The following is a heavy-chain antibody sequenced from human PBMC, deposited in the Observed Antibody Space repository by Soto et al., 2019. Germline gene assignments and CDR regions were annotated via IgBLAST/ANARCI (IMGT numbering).Heavy chain of an antibody. J-gene: IGHJ4*02. CDR2: IIPILGIA. CDR1: GGTFSSYT. CDR3: ARDPSGYDLPAY. D-gene: IGHD5-12*01. V-gene: IGHV1-69*08. Sequence: QVQLVQSGAEVKKPGSSVKVSCKASGGTFSSYTISWVRQAHGQGLEWMGRIIPILGIANYAQKFQGRVTINADKSTSTAYMELSSLRSSDTAVYYCARDPSGYDLPAYWGQGTLVTVSS.